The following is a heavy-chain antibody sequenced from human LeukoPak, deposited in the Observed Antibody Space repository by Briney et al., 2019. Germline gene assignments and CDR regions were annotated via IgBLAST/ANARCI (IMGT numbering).Heavy chain of an antibody. D-gene: IGHD3-22*01. V-gene: IGHV4-34*01. CDR3: ARGLGYYDSSVGY. CDR2: VFHSGTP. J-gene: IGHJ4*02. Sequence: SETLSLTCAVYGVSFSDYYWTWIRQTPGKGLEWIGEVFHSGTPNYNPSLKTRVSISVDTSKNQFSLRLRSVTAADTAVYHCARGLGYYDSSVGYWGQGTLVTVSS. CDR1: GVSFSDYY.